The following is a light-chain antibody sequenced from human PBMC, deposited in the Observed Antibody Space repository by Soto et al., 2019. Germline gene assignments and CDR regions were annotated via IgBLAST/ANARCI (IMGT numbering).Light chain of an antibody. CDR1: QDISNY. J-gene: IGKJ2*01. Sequence: DIQMTQSPSSLSASVGDRVTITCQASQDISNYLNWYQQKPGKAPKLLIYRASNLETGVPSRFSGSGSGTDFTFTISSLQTEDIATYYCQQYDNLPSYTFGQGTKLEIK. CDR2: RAS. V-gene: IGKV1-33*01. CDR3: QQYDNLPSYT.